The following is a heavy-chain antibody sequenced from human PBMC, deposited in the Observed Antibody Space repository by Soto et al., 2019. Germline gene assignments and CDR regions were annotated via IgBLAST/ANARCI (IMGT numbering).Heavy chain of an antibody. Sequence: GGSLRLSCAASGFTFSSYSMNWVRQAPGKGLEWVSSISSSSSYIYYADSVKGRFTISRDNAKNSLYLQMNSLRAEDTALYYCARDSFEYSSSSYAFDIWGQGTMVTVSS. V-gene: IGHV3-21*01. D-gene: IGHD6-6*01. CDR2: ISSSSSYI. J-gene: IGHJ3*02. CDR3: ARDSFEYSSSSYAFDI. CDR1: GFTFSSYS.